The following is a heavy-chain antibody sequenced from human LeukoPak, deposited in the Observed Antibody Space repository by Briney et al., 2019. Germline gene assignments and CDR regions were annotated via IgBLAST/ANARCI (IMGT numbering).Heavy chain of an antibody. V-gene: IGHV1-69*13. CDR2: IIPIFGTA. CDR1: GGTFSSYA. CDR3: ARDRASLAYCGGDCSDYYYYMDV. J-gene: IGHJ6*03. Sequence: ASVKVSCKASGGTFSSYAISWVRQAPGQGLEWMGGIIPIFGTANYAQKFQGRVTITADESTSTAYMELSSLRSEDTAVYYCARDRASLAYCGGDCSDYYYYMDVWGKGTTVTVSS. D-gene: IGHD2-21*02.